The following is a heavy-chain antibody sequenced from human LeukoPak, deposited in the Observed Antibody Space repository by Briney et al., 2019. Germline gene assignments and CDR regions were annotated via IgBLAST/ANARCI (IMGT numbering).Heavy chain of an antibody. CDR1: GYTFTGYY. Sequence: ASVKVSCKASGYTFTGYYMHWVRQAPGQGLEWMGWINPNSGNTGYAQKFQGRVTITRNTSISTAYMELSSLRSEDTAVYYCAVRYSSSWSFDYWGQGTLVTVSS. CDR2: INPNSGNT. J-gene: IGHJ4*02. V-gene: IGHV1-8*03. CDR3: AVRYSSSWSFDY. D-gene: IGHD6-13*01.